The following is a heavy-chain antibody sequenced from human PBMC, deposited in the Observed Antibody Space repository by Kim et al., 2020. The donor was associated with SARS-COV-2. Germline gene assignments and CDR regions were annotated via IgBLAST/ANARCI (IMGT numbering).Heavy chain of an antibody. CDR2: IYYSGST. J-gene: IGHJ4*02. Sequence: SETLSLTCTVSGGSISSSSYYWGWIRQPPGKGLEWIGSIYYSGSTYYNASLKSRVTISVDTSKNQFSLKLSSVTAADTAVYYCARTYDSSGYYYVGFDYWGQGTLVTVSS. CDR1: GGSISSSSYY. V-gene: IGHV4-39*01. CDR3: ARTYDSSGYYYVGFDY. D-gene: IGHD3-22*01.